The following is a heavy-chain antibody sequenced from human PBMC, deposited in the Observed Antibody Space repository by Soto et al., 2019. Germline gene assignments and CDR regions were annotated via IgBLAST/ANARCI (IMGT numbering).Heavy chain of an antibody. V-gene: IGHV4-39*01. Sequence: SETLSLTCSVSGDSVTNSKYYWAWIRQPPGKGLEWIGAIYSSGSTPYSPSLRSRVTISLDPSKNQFSLKLTSVTAADTAVYYCAKTMYYYDSTDYDYWG. CDR2: IYSSGST. CDR1: GDSVTNSKYY. J-gene: IGHJ4*01. CDR3: AKTMYYYDSTDYDY. D-gene: IGHD3-22*01.